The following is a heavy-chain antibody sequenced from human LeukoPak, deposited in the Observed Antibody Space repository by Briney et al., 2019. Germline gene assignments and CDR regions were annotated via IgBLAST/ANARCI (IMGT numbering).Heavy chain of an antibody. Sequence: PGGSLRLSCAGSGFTFSTNAMSWVRQAPGMGLEWVSTITGGGGTYYADSVKGRFAISRDNSKNTLYLQMNSLRAEDTAVYYCAKGGSAQRNFDYWGQGTLVTVSS. V-gene: IGHV3-23*01. D-gene: IGHD2-15*01. CDR2: ITGGGGT. CDR3: AKGGSAQRNFDY. CDR1: GFTFSTNA. J-gene: IGHJ4*02.